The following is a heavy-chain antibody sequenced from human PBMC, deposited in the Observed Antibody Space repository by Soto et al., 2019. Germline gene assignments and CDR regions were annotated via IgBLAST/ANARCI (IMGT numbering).Heavy chain of an antibody. CDR3: AHIDATNTFGGGSGPGGFDI. CDR2: IYWNDDK. Sequence: QITLKESGPTLVKPTQTFTLTCTFSGFSLSTSEVGVGWIRQPPGKALEWLALIYWNDDKRYSPTLKNTLTISKDTSKDEVVETVTNMDPVDTATYYCAHIDATNTFGGGSGPGGFDIWGQGTLVTVSS. D-gene: IGHD3-16*01. CDR1: GFSLSTSEVG. V-gene: IGHV2-5*01. J-gene: IGHJ3*02.